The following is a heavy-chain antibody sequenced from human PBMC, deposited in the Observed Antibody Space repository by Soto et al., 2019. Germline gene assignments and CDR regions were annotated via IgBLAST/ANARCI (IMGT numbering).Heavy chain of an antibody. D-gene: IGHD6-13*01. CDR3: AKSISSSWYKGVDD. Sequence: PGGSLRLSCAASGFTFSSNAMSWVRQAPGKGLEWVSAISGGGGSTYYADSVKGRFTISRDNSENTLFLQMNSLRVEDTAVYYCAKSISSSWYKGVDDWGQGTLVTVSS. V-gene: IGHV3-23*01. J-gene: IGHJ4*02. CDR2: ISGGGGST. CDR1: GFTFSSNA.